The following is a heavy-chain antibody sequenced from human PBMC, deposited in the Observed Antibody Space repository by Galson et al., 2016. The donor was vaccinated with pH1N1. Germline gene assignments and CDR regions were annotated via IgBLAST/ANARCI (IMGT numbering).Heavy chain of an antibody. V-gene: IGHV3-48*01. Sequence: SLRLSCAASGFTFIGYTMNWVRQAPGKGPEWLSYISSRGTTISYADSVKGRFTISRDNARNSLFLDMNNLRSDDTAIYYCARDRTRRGALPGNFFDSWGQGTLVTVSP. D-gene: IGHD1-14*01. CDR1: GFTFIGYT. J-gene: IGHJ4*02. CDR3: ARDRTRRGALPGNFFDS. CDR2: ISSRGTTI.